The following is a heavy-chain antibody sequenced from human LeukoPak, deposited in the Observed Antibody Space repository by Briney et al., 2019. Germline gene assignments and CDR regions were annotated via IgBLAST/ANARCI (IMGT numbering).Heavy chain of an antibody. Sequence: GGSLRLSCAASGFTFSSCSMNWVRQAPGKGLEWVSSISSSSSYIYYADSVKGRFTISRDNAKNSLYLQMNSLRAEDTAVYYCARGRVFDTSGYSVDYWGQGTLVTVSS. J-gene: IGHJ4*02. CDR2: ISSSSSYI. CDR1: GFTFSSCS. D-gene: IGHD3-22*01. V-gene: IGHV3-21*01. CDR3: ARGRVFDTSGYSVDY.